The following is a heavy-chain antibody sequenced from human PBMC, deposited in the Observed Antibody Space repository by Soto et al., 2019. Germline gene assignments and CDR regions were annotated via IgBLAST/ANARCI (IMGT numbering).Heavy chain of an antibody. J-gene: IGHJ6*02. Sequence: QVQLVESGGGVVQPGRSLRLSCAASEFTFSSFGMHWVRQAPGKGLEWVAVISFDGSNKYYADSVKGRFTISRDNSKNTLSLQMNSLKAEDTAVYYCAKDTSKYSNNWPAYYGLDVWGQGTTVTVSS. CDR1: EFTFSSFG. D-gene: IGHD1-1*01. V-gene: IGHV3-30*18. CDR2: ISFDGSNK. CDR3: AKDTSKYSNNWPAYYGLDV.